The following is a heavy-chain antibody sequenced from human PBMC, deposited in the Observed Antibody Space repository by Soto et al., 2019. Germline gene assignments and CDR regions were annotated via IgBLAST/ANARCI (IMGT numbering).Heavy chain of an antibody. Sequence: GGSLRLSCAASGFTFDDYAMHWVRQAPGKGLEWVSGISWNSGSIGYADSVKGRFTISRDNAKNSLYLQMNSLRAEDTALYYCAKVGLWDYIWGSYRPDFDYWGQGTLVTVSS. V-gene: IGHV3-9*01. CDR1: GFTFDDYA. CDR3: AKVGLWDYIWGSYRPDFDY. D-gene: IGHD3-16*02. CDR2: ISWNSGSI. J-gene: IGHJ4*02.